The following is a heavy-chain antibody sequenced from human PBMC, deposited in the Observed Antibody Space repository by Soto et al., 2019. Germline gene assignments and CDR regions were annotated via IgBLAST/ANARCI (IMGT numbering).Heavy chain of an antibody. CDR2: IYPGDSDT. J-gene: IGHJ4*02. D-gene: IGHD6-19*01. CDR3: ARTKQWLVPHCVEY. V-gene: IGHV5-51*01. CDR1: GYSFTSYS. Sequence: GESLKIACKGSGYSFTSYSIGWVRQMPGKGLEWMGIIYPGDSDTRYSPSFQGQVTISADKSISTAYLQWSSLKASDTAMYYCARTKQWLVPHCVEYPGQGPLVTVSS.